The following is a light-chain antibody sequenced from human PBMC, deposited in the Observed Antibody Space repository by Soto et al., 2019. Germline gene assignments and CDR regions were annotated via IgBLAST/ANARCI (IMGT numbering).Light chain of an antibody. CDR1: STDVGSYNY. CDR3: SSYLNYNSEV. Sequence: QSALTQPPSASGSPGQSVTISCTGTSTDVGSYNYVSWYQRHPGKAPKLIIYEVTKRPSGVPDRFSGSKSGNTASLTVSGLQAEDEADYYCSSYLNYNSEVFGTGTKLTVL. J-gene: IGLJ1*01. CDR2: EVT. V-gene: IGLV2-8*01.